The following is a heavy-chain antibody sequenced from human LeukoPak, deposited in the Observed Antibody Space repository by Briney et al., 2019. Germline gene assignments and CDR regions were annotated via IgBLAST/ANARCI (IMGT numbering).Heavy chain of an antibody. D-gene: IGHD3-22*01. CDR2: ISYDGSDK. CDR1: GFTFSSYA. J-gene: IGHJ4*02. V-gene: IGHV3-30*04. CDR3: ARDKEDSSGFPLGY. Sequence: TGGSLRLSCAASGFTFSSYAMYWVRQAPGKGLEWVAVISYDGSDKFYADSVKGRFTISRDSSKNTLYLQMNSLRAEDTAVYYCARDKEDSSGFPLGYWGQGTLVTVSS.